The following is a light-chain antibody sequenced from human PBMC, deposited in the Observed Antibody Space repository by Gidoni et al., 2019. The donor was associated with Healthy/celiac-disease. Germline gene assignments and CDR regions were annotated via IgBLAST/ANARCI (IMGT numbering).Light chain of an antibody. CDR2: EVS. Sequence: QSALTQPPSASGSPGQSVTISCTGTSSDVGGYNYVSWYQQHPGKAPKLMIYEVSKRPSGVPDRFPGSKSGNTASLTVSGLQAEDEADYYCSSYAGSNNFPVVFGGGTKLTVL. CDR1: SSDVGGYNY. J-gene: IGLJ2*01. V-gene: IGLV2-8*01. CDR3: SSYAGSNNFPVV.